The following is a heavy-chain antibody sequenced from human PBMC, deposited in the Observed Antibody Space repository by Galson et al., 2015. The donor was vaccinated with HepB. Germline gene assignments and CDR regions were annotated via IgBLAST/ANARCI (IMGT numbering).Heavy chain of an antibody. V-gene: IGHV3-23*01. J-gene: IGHJ4*02. CDR2: ISGSGVNT. Sequence: SLRLSCAASGFTFSNYAMSWVRQAPGKGLEWVSGISGSGVNTYCADSVKGRFTISRDNSKNTLSLQMNSLRAEDTALYYCAKESIVGAHVFDYWGQGTLVTVSS. CDR3: AKESIVGAHVFDY. D-gene: IGHD1-26*01. CDR1: GFTFSNYA.